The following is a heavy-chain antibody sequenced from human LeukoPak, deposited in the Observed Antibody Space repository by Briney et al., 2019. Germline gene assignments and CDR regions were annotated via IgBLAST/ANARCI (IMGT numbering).Heavy chain of an antibody. V-gene: IGHV3-15*01. J-gene: IGHJ5*02. D-gene: IGHD3-10*01. Sequence: AGGSLRLSCAASGFTFSSYGMHWVRQAPGKGLEWVGRIKSKADGATTDYAAPVKGRFTISSNDSENTLYLQMNSLKTEDAAVYYCTIDHILSSGSYYNPSCFDPWGHGTLVTVSS. CDR3: TIDHILSSGSYYNPSCFDP. CDR1: GFTFSSYG. CDR2: IKSKADGATT.